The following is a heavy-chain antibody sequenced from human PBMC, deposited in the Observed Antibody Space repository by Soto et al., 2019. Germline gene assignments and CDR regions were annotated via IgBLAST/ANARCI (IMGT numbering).Heavy chain of an antibody. CDR1: GGSVSSPTYY. CDR2: TYYSGST. Sequence: QVQLQESGPGLGKPSETLSLTCTVSGGSVSSPTYYWSWIRQPPGKGLAWIGYTYYSGSTNYNPSRKSRVSISLDTAKSQFPLKLSYVTAADTAVNYCAGGRDHVNNWFDPWGQGTLVTVSS. D-gene: IGHD3-16*01. V-gene: IGHV4-61*01. CDR3: AGGRDHVNNWFDP. J-gene: IGHJ5*02.